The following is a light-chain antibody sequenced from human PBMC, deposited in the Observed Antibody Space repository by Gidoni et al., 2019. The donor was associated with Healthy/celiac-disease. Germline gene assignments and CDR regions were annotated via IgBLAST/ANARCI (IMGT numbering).Light chain of an antibody. CDR1: QSISTW. CDR3: QQYHSYSPGFT. CDR2: DAS. Sequence: DIQMTQSPSTLSASIGDRVTIACRASQSISTWLAWYQQKPGKAPKLLIYDASSLENGVPSRFSGSGSGTEFTLTISSLQPDDFAIYYCQQYHSYSPGFTFGPGTKSGYQT. J-gene: IGKJ3*01. V-gene: IGKV1-5*01.